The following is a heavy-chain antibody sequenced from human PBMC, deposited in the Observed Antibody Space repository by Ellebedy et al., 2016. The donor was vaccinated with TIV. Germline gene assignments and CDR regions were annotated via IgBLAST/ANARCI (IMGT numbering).Heavy chain of an antibody. CDR3: VKGLRVGAADSFDI. Sequence: GGSLRLXXAASGFTFSSYGMHWVRQAPGKGLEWVAGISLDGRTEHYVDSVKGRFTISRDNSKNTLNLQMGSLRPDDTALYYCVKGLRVGAADSFDIWGQGTMVTVSS. D-gene: IGHD1-26*01. CDR2: ISLDGRTE. J-gene: IGHJ3*02. V-gene: IGHV3-30*18. CDR1: GFTFSSYG.